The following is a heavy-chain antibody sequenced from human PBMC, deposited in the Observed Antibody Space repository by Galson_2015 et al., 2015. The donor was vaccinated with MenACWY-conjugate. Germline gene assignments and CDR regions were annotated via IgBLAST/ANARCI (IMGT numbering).Heavy chain of an antibody. J-gene: IGHJ4*02. CDR1: GFTVSSNY. CDR2: IYSGGST. Sequence: SLRLSCAASGFTVSSNYMSWVRQAPGKGLEWVSVIYSGGSTYYADSVKGRFTISRDNSKNTLYLQMNSLRAEDTAVYYCARAKGALVPDYWGQGTLVTVSS. D-gene: IGHD6-6*01. CDR3: ARAKGALVPDY. V-gene: IGHV3-66*01.